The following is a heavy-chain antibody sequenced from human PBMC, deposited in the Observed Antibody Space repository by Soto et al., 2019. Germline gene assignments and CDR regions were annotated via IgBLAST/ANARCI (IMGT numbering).Heavy chain of an antibody. J-gene: IGHJ6*03. CDR2: INHSGST. V-gene: IGHV4-34*01. CDR1: GGSFSGYY. D-gene: IGHD1-1*01. CDR3: ARGGIIPRGTAQPHPGYYYYMDV. Sequence: SETLSLTCAVYGGSFSGYYWSWIRQPPGKGLEWIGEINHSGSTNYNPSLKSRVTISVDTSKNQFSLKLSSVTAADTAVYYCARGGIIPRGTAQPHPGYYYYMDVWGKGTTVTVSS.